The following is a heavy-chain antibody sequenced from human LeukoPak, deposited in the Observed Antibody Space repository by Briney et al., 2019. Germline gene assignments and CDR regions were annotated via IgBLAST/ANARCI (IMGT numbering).Heavy chain of an antibody. D-gene: IGHD5-24*01. Sequence: GGSLRLSCAASGFTFSSYAMSWVRQAPGKGLEWVSAISNSGGNTYYADSVKGRFTISRDNSKNTLYLQMNSLRAEDTAVYYCAKVLQYYYYGMDVWGQGTTVTVFS. CDR2: ISNSGGNT. V-gene: IGHV3-23*01. J-gene: IGHJ6*02. CDR3: AKVLQYYYYGMDV. CDR1: GFTFSSYA.